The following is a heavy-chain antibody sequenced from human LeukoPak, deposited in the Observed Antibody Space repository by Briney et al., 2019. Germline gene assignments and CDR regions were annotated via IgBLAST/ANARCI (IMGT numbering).Heavy chain of an antibody. Sequence: SETLSLTCTVSGGSISSGDYYWSWIRQPPGKGLEWIGYIYYSGSTYYNPSLKSRVTISVDTSKSQFSLKLSSVTAADTAVYYCARDRCSSTSCYARWFDPWGQGTLVTVSS. CDR2: IYYSGST. J-gene: IGHJ5*02. D-gene: IGHD2-2*01. CDR1: GGSISSGDYY. CDR3: ARDRCSSTSCYARWFDP. V-gene: IGHV4-30-4*02.